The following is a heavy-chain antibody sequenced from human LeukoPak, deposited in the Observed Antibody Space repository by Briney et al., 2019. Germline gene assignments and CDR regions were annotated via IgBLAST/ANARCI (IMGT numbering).Heavy chain of an antibody. CDR1: GGSISSGSYY. CDR2: IYTSGST. CDR3: ARSLFSGYDYYYYYGMDV. V-gene: IGHV4-61*02. J-gene: IGHJ6*02. D-gene: IGHD5-12*01. Sequence: SETLSLTCTVSGGSISSGSYYWSWIRQPAGKGLEWIGRIYTSGSTNYNPSLKSRVTISVDTSKNQFSLKLSSVTAADTAVYYCARSLFSGYDYYYYYGMDVWGQGTTVTVSS.